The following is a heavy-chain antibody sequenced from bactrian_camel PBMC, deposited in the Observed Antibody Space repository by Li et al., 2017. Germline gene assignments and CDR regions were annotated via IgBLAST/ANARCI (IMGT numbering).Heavy chain of an antibody. J-gene: IGHJ4*01. CDR2: IDYRDNT. D-gene: IGHD7*01. CDR1: GYTYSTYS. CDR3: AAFYGDLCRWNQFLSSGYIY. V-gene: IGHV3S53*01. Sequence: HVQLVESGGGSVQAGGSLRLSCAASGYTYSTYSMGWIRQAPGKEREAIATIDYRDNTSYVDSVKGRFTISKDNAKNTLYLQMNSLKREDTAMYYCAAFYGDLCRWNQFLSSGYIYWGQGTQVTVS.